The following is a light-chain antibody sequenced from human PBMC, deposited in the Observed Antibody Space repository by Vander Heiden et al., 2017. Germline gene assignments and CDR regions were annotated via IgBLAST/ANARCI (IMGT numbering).Light chain of an antibody. J-gene: IGLJ2*01. V-gene: IGLV1-40*01. CDR3: QSYDDSLGIVI. CDR1: SSNIGADYV. CDR2: DNY. Sequence: QSVLAQPPSVSGAPGQRVTVSCTGGSSNIGADYVVHWYQQLPGTAPKLLIYDNYNRPSGVPDRFSASKSGTSAFLAITGLQAEDEADYYCQSYDDSLGIVIFGGVTKLTVL.